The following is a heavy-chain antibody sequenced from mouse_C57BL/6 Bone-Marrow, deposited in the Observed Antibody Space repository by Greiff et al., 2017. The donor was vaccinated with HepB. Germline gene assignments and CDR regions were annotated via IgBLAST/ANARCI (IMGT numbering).Heavy chain of an antibody. D-gene: IGHD2-4*01. Sequence: QVQLQQSGAELVRPGASVKLSCKASGYTFTDYYINWVKQRPGQGLEWIARIYPGSGNTYYNEKFKGKATLTAEKSSSTAYMQLSSLTSEDSAVYFCARTRLRRVYAMDYWGQGTSVTVSS. CDR2: IYPGSGNT. CDR3: ARTRLRRVYAMDY. V-gene: IGHV1-76*01. J-gene: IGHJ4*01. CDR1: GYTFTDYY.